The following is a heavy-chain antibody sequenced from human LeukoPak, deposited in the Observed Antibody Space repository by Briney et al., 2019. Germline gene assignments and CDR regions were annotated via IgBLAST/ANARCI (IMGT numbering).Heavy chain of an antibody. CDR2: ISGSGGST. D-gene: IGHD3-22*01. Sequence: GGSLRLSCAASGFTFSSYAMSWVRQAPGKGLEWVSAISGSGGSTYYADSVKGRFTISRDNSKNTLYLQVNSLRAEDTAVYYCAKDRTRYYYDSSGYYYVGLLWGQGTLVTVSS. V-gene: IGHV3-23*01. CDR3: AKDRTRYYYDSSGYYYVGLL. CDR1: GFTFSSYA. J-gene: IGHJ4*02.